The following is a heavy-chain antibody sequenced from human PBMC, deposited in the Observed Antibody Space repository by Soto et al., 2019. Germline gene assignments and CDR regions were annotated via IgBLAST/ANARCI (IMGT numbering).Heavy chain of an antibody. D-gene: IGHD3-10*01. V-gene: IGHV1-2*04. Sequence: ASVKVSCKASGYTFTGYYMHWVRQAPGQGLEWMGWINPNSGGTNYAQKFQGWVTMTRDTSISTAYMELSRLRSDDTAMYYCAVSMVRGAYYFDYWGQGTLVTVSS. CDR3: AVSMVRGAYYFDY. J-gene: IGHJ4*02. CDR2: INPNSGGT. CDR1: GYTFTGYY.